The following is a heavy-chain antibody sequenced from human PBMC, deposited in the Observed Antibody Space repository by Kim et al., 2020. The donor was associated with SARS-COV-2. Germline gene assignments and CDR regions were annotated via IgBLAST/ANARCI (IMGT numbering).Heavy chain of an antibody. Sequence: ASVKVSCKASGNTFTNYYVHWVRQAPGQGLEWMGIMNPSAGSTTYALKFQGRVTMTWDTSTTTVFMELSSLRSEDTAVYYCTREGHLRGTTDSPYGLDVWVQGTTVTVSS. CDR1: GNTFTNYY. D-gene: IGHD1-1*01. CDR3: TREGHLRGTTDSPYGLDV. J-gene: IGHJ6*02. CDR2: MNPSAGST. V-gene: IGHV1-46*01.